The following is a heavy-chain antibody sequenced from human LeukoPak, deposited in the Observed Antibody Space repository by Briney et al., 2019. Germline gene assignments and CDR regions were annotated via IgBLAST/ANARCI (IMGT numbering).Heavy chain of an antibody. CDR3: ARRYCSGGTCYGDY. V-gene: IGHV4-59*08. CDR2: IYYSGST. J-gene: IGHJ4*02. CDR1: GGSISSYY. D-gene: IGHD2-15*01. Sequence: SETLSLTCTVSGGSISSYYWSWVRQPPGKGLEWIGYIYYSGSTNYNPSLKSRVTISVDTSKNQFSLKLSSVTAADMAVYYCARRYCSGGTCYGDYWGQGTLVTVSS.